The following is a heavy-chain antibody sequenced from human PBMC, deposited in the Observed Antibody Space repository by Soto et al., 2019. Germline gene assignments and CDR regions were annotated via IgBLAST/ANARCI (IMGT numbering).Heavy chain of an antibody. CDR1: GYTFTSYD. J-gene: IGHJ4*02. Sequence: QVQLVQSGAEVKRPGASVKVSCKASGYTFTSYDINWVRQATRQGLEWMGWMNPNSGDTGYVQKFQGRVTMTRDTSISTAYMELSGLRSEDTAVFYCARGPGGTGSHFDYWGQGTLVTVSS. CDR3: ARGPGGTGSHFDY. V-gene: IGHV1-8*01. CDR2: MNPNSGDT. D-gene: IGHD3-16*01.